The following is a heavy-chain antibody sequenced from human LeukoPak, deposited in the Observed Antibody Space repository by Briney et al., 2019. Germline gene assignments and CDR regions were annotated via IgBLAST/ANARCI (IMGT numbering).Heavy chain of an antibody. V-gene: IGHV1-2*02. J-gene: IGHJ6*02. CDR2: INPKTGDT. Sequence: ASVKVSCKASGYTFIGQYLYWARQTPGQGLEWMGWINPKTGDTDSAQNLQGRVTMTRDTSITTVYMELSSLTSDDTAVYYCARGYYGMDVWGQGTTVTVSS. CDR3: ARGYYGMDV. CDR1: GYTFIGQY.